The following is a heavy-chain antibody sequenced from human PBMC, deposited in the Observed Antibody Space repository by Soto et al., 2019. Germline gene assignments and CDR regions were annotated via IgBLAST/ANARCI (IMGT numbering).Heavy chain of an antibody. D-gene: IGHD3-9*01. CDR1: GGSISSSRYY. Sequence: QLQLQESGPGLVKPSETLSLTCTVSGGSISSSRYYWVWIRQPPGKGLEYIGSIHYSGSPDYDPSLKSRVPIAVDTSKSHFSLRLSSVTAADTAVYYCASKFVPNYDILTGSSYYYYYLMDVWGQGTTVTVSS. V-gene: IGHV4-39*02. J-gene: IGHJ6*02. CDR3: ASKFVPNYDILTGSSYYYYYLMDV. CDR2: IHYSGSP.